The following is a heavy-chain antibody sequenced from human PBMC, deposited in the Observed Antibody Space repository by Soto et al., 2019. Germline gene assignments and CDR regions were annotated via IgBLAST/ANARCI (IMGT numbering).Heavy chain of an antibody. CDR1: GGSISSGDYY. J-gene: IGHJ5*02. V-gene: IGHV4-30-4*01. D-gene: IGHD3-22*01. Sequence: SETLSLTCTVSGGSISSGDYYWGWIRQPPGKGLEWIGYIYYSGSTYYNPSLKSRVTISVDTSKNQFSLKLSSVTAADTAVYYCARSKDYYDSSGYPVGPWGQGTLVTVSS. CDR3: ARSKDYYDSSGYPVGP. CDR2: IYYSGST.